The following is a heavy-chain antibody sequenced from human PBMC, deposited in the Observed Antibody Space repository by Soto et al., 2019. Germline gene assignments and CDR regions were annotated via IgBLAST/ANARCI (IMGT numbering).Heavy chain of an antibody. CDR1: GSIFTNYA. Sequence: GGSLRLSCAASGSIFTNYAMNWVRQAPGKGLEWVSVIGGRGNSAYYADSVQGRFTISRDNSKNTLSLQMSSLTADDTAIYYCVREGRGSFDFWGRGTMVTVSS. D-gene: IGHD5-12*01. V-gene: IGHV3-23*01. CDR2: IGGRGNSA. CDR3: VREGRGSFDF. J-gene: IGHJ3*01.